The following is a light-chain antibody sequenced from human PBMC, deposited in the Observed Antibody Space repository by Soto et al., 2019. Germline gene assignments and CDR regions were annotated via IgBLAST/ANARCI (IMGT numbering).Light chain of an antibody. CDR1: SSGVGGYNY. CDR2: DVS. V-gene: IGLV2-11*01. Sequence: QSALTQPRSVSGSPGQSVTISRTGTSSGVGGYNYVSWHQQHPGKAPKLMIYDVSKRPSGVPDRFSGSKSGNTASLTISGLQAEDEADYYCCSYVGSYTYVFGTGTKVTVL. CDR3: CSYVGSYTYV. J-gene: IGLJ1*01.